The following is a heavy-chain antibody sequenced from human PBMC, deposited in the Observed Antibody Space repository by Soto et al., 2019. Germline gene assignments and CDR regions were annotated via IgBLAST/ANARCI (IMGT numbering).Heavy chain of an antibody. CDR2: IYYSGST. J-gene: IGHJ4*02. Sequence: SETLSLTCTVSGGSISSSSYYWGWIRQPPGKGLEWIGSIYYSGSTYYNPSLKSRVTISVDTSKNQLSLKLSSVTAADTAVYYCARDKDGSGSYGTIDYWGQGTLVTVSS. CDR1: GGSISSSSYY. D-gene: IGHD3-10*01. CDR3: ARDKDGSGSYGTIDY. V-gene: IGHV4-39*02.